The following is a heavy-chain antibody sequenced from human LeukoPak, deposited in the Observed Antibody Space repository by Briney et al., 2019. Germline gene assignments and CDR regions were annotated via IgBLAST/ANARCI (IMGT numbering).Heavy chain of an antibody. J-gene: IGHJ4*02. V-gene: IGHV4-34*01. CDR3: ARAGRWLQARIDY. CDR1: GGSFSGYY. Sequence: PSETLSLTCAVSGGSFSGYYCSWIRQPPGKGLEWIGEINHSGSTNYNPSLKSRVTISVDTSKNQFSLKLSSVTAADTAVYYCARAGRWLQARIDYWGQGTLVTVSS. CDR2: INHSGST. D-gene: IGHD5-24*01.